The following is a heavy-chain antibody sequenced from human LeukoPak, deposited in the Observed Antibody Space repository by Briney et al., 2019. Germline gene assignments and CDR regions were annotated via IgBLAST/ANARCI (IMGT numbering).Heavy chain of an antibody. Sequence: GESLKISCKASGYSFTNYWIGWVRQMPGKGLEWMGIIYPGDSGTRYSPSFQGQVTISADKSISTAYLEWRSLKASDTAMYYCARQQCSGGSCYYGMDVWGQGTTVTVSS. CDR1: GYSFTNYW. CDR3: ARQQCSGGSCYYGMDV. D-gene: IGHD2-15*01. CDR2: IYPGDSGT. J-gene: IGHJ6*02. V-gene: IGHV5-51*01.